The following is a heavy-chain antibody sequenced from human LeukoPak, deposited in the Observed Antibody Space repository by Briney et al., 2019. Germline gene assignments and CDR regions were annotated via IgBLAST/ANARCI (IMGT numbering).Heavy chain of an antibody. CDR1: GFTFSSYW. V-gene: IGHV3-11*04. CDR2: ISSSGSTI. J-gene: IGHJ4*02. CDR3: ARDYGGRIAAAGTSVYYFDY. D-gene: IGHD6-13*01. Sequence: GGSLRLSCAASGFTFSSYWMSWIRQAPGKGLEWVSYISSSGSTIYYADSVKGRFTISRDNAKNSLYLQMNSLRAEDTAVYYCARDYGGRIAAAGTSVYYFDYWGQGTLVTVSS.